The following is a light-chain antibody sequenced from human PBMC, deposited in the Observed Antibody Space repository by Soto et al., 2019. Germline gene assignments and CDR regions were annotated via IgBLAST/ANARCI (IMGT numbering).Light chain of an antibody. J-gene: IGKJ1*01. CDR3: QQYFSAPRT. CDR2: WAS. V-gene: IGKV4-1*01. CDR1: QSVLYSSNNKNY. Sequence: DIVMTQFPDSLAVSLGERATINCQSSQSVLYSSNNKNYLAWYQQKSGQSPKLLIYWASTRESGVPDRFSGSGSGTDFTLTISSLRAEDVAVYYCQQYFSAPRTFGQGTKVEIK.